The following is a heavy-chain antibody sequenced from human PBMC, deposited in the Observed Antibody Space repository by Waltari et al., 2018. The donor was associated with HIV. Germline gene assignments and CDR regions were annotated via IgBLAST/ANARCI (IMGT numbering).Heavy chain of an antibody. CDR1: GGSISSYY. Sequence: QVQLQESGPGLVKPSATLSLTCTVSGGSISSYYWSWIRQPPGKGLEWIGYIYYSGSTNYNPSLKSRVTISVDTSKNQFSLKLSSVTAADTAVYYCATISLLHYYGMDVWGQGTTVTVSS. CDR3: ATISLLHYYGMDV. V-gene: IGHV4-59*01. J-gene: IGHJ6*02. CDR2: IYYSGST.